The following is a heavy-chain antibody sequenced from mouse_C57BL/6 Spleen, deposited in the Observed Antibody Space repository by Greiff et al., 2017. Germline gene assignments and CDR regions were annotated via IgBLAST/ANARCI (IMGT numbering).Heavy chain of an antibody. CDR2: IWTGGGT. CDR1: GFSLTSYA. D-gene: IGHD2-5*01. J-gene: IGHJ3*01. CDR3: ARPYSNYEAWFAY. Sequence: VQLPESGPGLVAPSQSLSITCTVSGFSLTSYAISWVRQPPGKGLEWLCVIWTGGGTNYNSALKSRLSISKDNSKSQVFLKMNSLQTDDTARYYCARPYSNYEAWFAYWGQGTLVTVSA. V-gene: IGHV2-9-1*01.